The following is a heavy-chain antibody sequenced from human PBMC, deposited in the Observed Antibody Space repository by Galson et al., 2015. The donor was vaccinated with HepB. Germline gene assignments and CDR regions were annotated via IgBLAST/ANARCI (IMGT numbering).Heavy chain of an antibody. Sequence: SVKVSCKASGDTFSNYAISWVRQAPGQGLEWMGGIIPIFDIANYAQKFQGRVTITADKSTSTAYMELSSLRSEDTAVYYCARDRVGDTAMITGWFDPWGQGTLVTVSS. CDR1: GDTFSNYA. J-gene: IGHJ5*02. CDR2: IIPIFDIA. V-gene: IGHV1-69*10. D-gene: IGHD5-18*01. CDR3: ARDRVGDTAMITGWFDP.